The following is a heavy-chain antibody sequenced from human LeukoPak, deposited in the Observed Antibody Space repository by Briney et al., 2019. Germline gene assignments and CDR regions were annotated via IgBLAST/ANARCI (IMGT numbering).Heavy chain of an antibody. CDR1: GFTVSSNY. D-gene: IGHD4-11*01. V-gene: IGHV3-23*01. CDR2: ISGSGGDT. J-gene: IGHJ4*02. Sequence: GALRLSCAASGFTVSSNYMTWVRQAPGKGLEWVSAISGSGGDTYYADSVKGRFTISRDNSKNTLFLQMNSLRAEDTAIYYCAKARYSNYDYFDYWGQGTLVTVSS. CDR3: AKARYSNYDYFDY.